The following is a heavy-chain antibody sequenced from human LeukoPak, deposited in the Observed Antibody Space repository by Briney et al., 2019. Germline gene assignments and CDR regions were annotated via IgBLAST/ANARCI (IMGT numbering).Heavy chain of an antibody. J-gene: IGHJ4*02. D-gene: IGHD6-13*01. CDR2: ISYDGSNK. CDR3: AKEIAAIGLPAVDY. V-gene: IGHV3-30*18. CDR1: GFTLSSYG. Sequence: GGSLRLSCAASGFTLSSYGMHWVRQAPGKGLEWVAVISYDGSNKYYADSVKGRFTISRDNSKNTLYLQMNSLRAADTAIYYCAKEIAAIGLPAVDYWGQGALVTVSS.